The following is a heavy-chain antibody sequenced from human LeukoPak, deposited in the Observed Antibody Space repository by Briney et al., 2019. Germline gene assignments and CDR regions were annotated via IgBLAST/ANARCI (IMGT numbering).Heavy chain of an antibody. CDR1: GFTFSSYA. Sequence: GGSLRPSCAASGFTFSSYAMHWVRQAPGKGLEWVAVISYDGSNKYYADSVKGRFTISRDNSKNTLYLQMNSLRAEDTAVYYCARQDYYDSSGYLEEVGRGAFDIWGQGTMVTVSS. CDR3: ARQDYYDSSGYLEEVGRGAFDI. V-gene: IGHV3-30*04. J-gene: IGHJ3*02. CDR2: ISYDGSNK. D-gene: IGHD3-22*01.